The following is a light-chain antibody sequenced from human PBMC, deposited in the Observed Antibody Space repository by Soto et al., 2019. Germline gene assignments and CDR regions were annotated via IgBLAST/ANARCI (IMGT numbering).Light chain of an antibody. V-gene: IGLV1-51*01. J-gene: IGLJ1*01. CDR3: GTWDNSLNTYV. CDR2: DND. Sequence: QSVLTQPASLSAAPGQRVTVSCSGSISNIGNTYVSWYQQLPGTAPKLLIYDNDKRPSGILDRFSGSKSGTSATLDITGLQTGDEADYYCGTWDNSLNTYVFGSGTKVTVL. CDR1: ISNIGNTY.